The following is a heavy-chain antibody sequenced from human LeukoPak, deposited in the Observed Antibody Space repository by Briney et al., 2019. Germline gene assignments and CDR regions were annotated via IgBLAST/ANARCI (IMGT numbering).Heavy chain of an antibody. Sequence: GGSLRLSCAGSGFTFSSYAMSWVRQAPGQGLEWVSVISDSGDYTSYADSVRGRFTISTRNTLYLQLISLRPDDTAVYYCAKDTSIGKYCTNGVCSPFDYWGQGTLVTVSS. J-gene: IGHJ4*02. D-gene: IGHD2-8*01. V-gene: IGHV3-23*01. CDR2: ISDSGDYT. CDR1: GFTFSSYA. CDR3: AKDTSIGKYCTNGVCSPFDY.